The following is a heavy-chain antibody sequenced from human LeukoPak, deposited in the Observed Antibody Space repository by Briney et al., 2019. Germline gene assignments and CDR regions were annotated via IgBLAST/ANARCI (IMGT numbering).Heavy chain of an antibody. CDR2: ISYDGSNK. CDR1: GFTFSSYA. J-gene: IGHJ4*02. V-gene: IGHV3-30-3*01. Sequence: PGGSLRLSCAASGFTFSSYAMHWVRQAPGKGLEWVAVISYDGSNKYYADSVKGRFTISRDNSKNTLYLQMNSLRAEDTAVYYCARDSLEPPYYGSSVLDYWGQGTLVTVSS. CDR3: ARDSLEPPYYGSSVLDY. D-gene: IGHD3-22*01.